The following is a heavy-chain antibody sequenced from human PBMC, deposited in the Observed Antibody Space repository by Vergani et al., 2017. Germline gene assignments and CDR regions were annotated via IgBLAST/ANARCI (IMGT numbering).Heavy chain of an antibody. Sequence: QLQLQESAPGLVKPSATLSLTCSVSGASIRSSNYYWGWIRQPPGKGLEWIASIYYSGSPYYNPSLKSRVTISVDTSKNQSPLKLSSVTAADTAVYFFARHSTVEWLVKLGWIVPWGQGILVTVSS. V-gene: IGHV4-39*01. J-gene: IGHJ5*02. CDR2: IYYSGSP. D-gene: IGHD6-19*01. CDR3: ARHSTVEWLVKLGWIVP. CDR1: GASIRSSNYY.